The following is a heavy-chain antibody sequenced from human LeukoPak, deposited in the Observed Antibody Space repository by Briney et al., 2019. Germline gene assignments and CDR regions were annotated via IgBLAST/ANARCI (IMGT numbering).Heavy chain of an antibody. Sequence: GGSLRLSCEAAGFSFRDYPMGWVRRASGKRLEWVAFIRYDGSNKYYADSVKGRFTISRDNSKNTLYLQMNSLRAEDTAVYYCAREGWELLKGAFDIWGQGTMVTVSS. J-gene: IGHJ3*02. CDR3: AREGWELLKGAFDI. D-gene: IGHD1-26*01. CDR2: IRYDGSNK. V-gene: IGHV3-30*02. CDR1: GFSFRDYP.